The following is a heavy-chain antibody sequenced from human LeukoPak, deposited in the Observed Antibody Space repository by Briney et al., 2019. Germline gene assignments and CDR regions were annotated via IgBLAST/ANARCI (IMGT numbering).Heavy chain of an antibody. CDR2: VIPIVGTT. Sequence: ASVKVSCKVSGGTFRSQTISWVRQAPGQGLEWMGGVIPIVGTTHYAQNFQGRVTITADDSTSTASLEVSSLRSEDTAIYYCASSTLEGTDIPEYFYYSFYMDVWGKGTTVTVSS. CDR1: GGTFRSQT. CDR3: ASSTLEGTDIPEYFYYSFYMDV. D-gene: IGHD1-1*01. J-gene: IGHJ6*03. V-gene: IGHV1-69*13.